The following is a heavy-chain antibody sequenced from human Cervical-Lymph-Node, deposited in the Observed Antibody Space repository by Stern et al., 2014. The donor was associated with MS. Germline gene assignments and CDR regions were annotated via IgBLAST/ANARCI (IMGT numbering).Heavy chain of an antibody. Sequence: QITLKESGPALVKPTQTLTLTCTFSGFSLSTNGMCVSWIRQPPGKALEXLALIDWDDDEYYTTSLKTRLTISKDTSKNQVVLTMTNMDPVDTATYYCAHILPSYPFFDYWGQGTLVTVSS. CDR1: GFSLSTNGMC. CDR2: IDWDDDE. J-gene: IGHJ4*02. V-gene: IGHV2-70*12. D-gene: IGHD3-16*02. CDR3: AHILPSYPFFDY.